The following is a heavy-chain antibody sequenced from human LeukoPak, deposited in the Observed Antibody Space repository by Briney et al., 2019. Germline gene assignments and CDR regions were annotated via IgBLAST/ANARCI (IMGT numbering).Heavy chain of an antibody. CDR2: IIPIFGTA. D-gene: IGHD4-17*01. J-gene: IGHJ6*03. V-gene: IGHV1-69*05. CDR1: GGTFSSYA. CDR3: ASHYGAGYYYYYMDV. Sequence: SVKVSXKASGGTFSSYAISWVRQAPGQGLEWMGGIIPIFGTANYAQKFQGRVTITTDESTSTAYMELSSLRSEDTAVYYCASHYGAGYYYYYMDVWGKGTTVTVSS.